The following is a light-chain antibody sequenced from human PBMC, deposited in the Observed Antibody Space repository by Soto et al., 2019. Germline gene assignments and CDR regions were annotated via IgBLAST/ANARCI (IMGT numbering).Light chain of an antibody. CDR1: QSASSSY. Sequence: EIVLTQSPGTLSLSPGKRATLSCRASQSASSSYLAWYQQKPGQAPRLLIYGASTRATGIPARFSGSGSGTEFTLTISSLQPEDFAVYYCQQYNHWPGTFGQGTNVEIK. V-gene: IGKV3-15*01. CDR3: QQYNHWPGT. CDR2: GAS. J-gene: IGKJ1*01.